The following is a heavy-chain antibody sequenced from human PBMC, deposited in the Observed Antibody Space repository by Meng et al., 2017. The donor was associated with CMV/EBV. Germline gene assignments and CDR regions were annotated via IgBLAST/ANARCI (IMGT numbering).Heavy chain of an antibody. V-gene: IGHV1-46*01. CDR2: INPSGGST. CDR3: ARASEAAAGPIDFDY. D-gene: IGHD6-13*01. CDR1: GYTFTSYY. J-gene: IGHJ4*02. Sequence: ASVKVSCKASGYTFTSYYMHWVRQAPGQGLEWMGIINPSGGSTSYAQKFQGRVTMTRDTSTSTVYMELSSLRSEDTAVYYCARASEAAAGPIDFDYWGQGTLVTVSS.